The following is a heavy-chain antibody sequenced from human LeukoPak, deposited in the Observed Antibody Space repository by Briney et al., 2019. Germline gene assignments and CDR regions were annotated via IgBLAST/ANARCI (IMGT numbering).Heavy chain of an antibody. D-gene: IGHD3-9*01. CDR1: GFTFGDYA. J-gene: IGHJ3*02. CDR3: TRSEDILRYFDWLLYGDAFDI. CDR2: IRSKAYGGTT. V-gene: IGHV3-49*03. Sequence: PGGSLRLSCTASGFTFGDYAMSWFRQAPGKGLEWVGFIRSKAYGGTTEYAASVKGRFTISRDDSKSIAYLQMNSLKTEDTAVYYCTRSEDILRYFDWLLYGDAFDIWGQGTMVTVPS.